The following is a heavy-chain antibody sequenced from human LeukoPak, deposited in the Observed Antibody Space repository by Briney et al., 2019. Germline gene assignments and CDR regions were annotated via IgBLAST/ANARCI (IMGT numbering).Heavy chain of an antibody. D-gene: IGHD3-22*01. CDR1: GFTFSSYE. V-gene: IGHV3-48*03. CDR3: ARVRGYYPFDY. Sequence: PGGSLRLSCAASGFTFSSYEMNWVRQAPGKGLEWVSYISSSGSTIYYADSVKGRFTISRDNAKNSLYLQMNSLRAEDTAVYYCARVRGYYPFDYWGQGTLVTVSS. CDR2: ISSSGSTI. J-gene: IGHJ4*02.